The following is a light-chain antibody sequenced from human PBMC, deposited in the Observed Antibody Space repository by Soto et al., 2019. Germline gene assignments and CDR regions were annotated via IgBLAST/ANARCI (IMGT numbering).Light chain of an antibody. CDR2: EVF. V-gene: IGLV2-14*01. CDR1: SSDVGGYNY. CDR3: NSYPSSSTFV. Sequence: QSALTQPASVSGSPGQSITISCTGTSSDVGGYNYVSWYQQHPGKAPKLMIYEVFNRPSGVSNRFSGSRSCNTASLTISGLQAEAEAEYSGNSYPSSSTFVFGTGTKLTVL. J-gene: IGLJ1*01.